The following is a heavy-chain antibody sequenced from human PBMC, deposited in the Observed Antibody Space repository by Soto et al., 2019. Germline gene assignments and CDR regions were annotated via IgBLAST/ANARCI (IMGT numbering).Heavy chain of an antibody. D-gene: IGHD3-10*01. CDR1: GYTFTSYY. J-gene: IGHJ1*01. CDR2: INPSGGST. V-gene: IGHV1-46*03. CDR3: ARDYNYGSGSYYRHDEYFQH. Sequence: ASVKVSCKASGYTFTSYYMHWVRQAPGQGLEWMGIINPSGGSTSYAQKFQGRVTMTRDTSTSTVYMELSSLRSEDTAVYYCARDYNYGSGSYYRHDEYFQHWGQGTLVTVSS.